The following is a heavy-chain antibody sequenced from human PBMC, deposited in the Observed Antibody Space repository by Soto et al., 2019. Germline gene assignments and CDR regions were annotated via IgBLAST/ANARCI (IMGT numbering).Heavy chain of an antibody. Sequence: GGSLRLSCAASGFTFSSYAMHWVRQAPGKGLEWVAVISYDGSNKYYADSVKGRFTISRDNSKNTLYLQMNSLRAEDTAVYYCARDTMSSSSPLDYWGQGTLVTVSS. D-gene: IGHD6-6*01. CDR3: ARDTMSSSSPLDY. J-gene: IGHJ4*02. V-gene: IGHV3-30-3*01. CDR2: ISYDGSNK. CDR1: GFTFSSYA.